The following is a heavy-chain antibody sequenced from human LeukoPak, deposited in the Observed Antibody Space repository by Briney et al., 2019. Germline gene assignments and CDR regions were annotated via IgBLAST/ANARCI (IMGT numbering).Heavy chain of an antibody. V-gene: IGHV4-59*01. CDR1: GGSISSYY. CDR3: ARGYSYGYLVFDY. D-gene: IGHD5-18*01. CDR2: IYYGGST. J-gene: IGHJ4*02. Sequence: SETLSLTCTVSGGSISSYYWSWIRQPPGKGLEWIGYIYYGGSTNYNPSLKSRVTISVDTSKNQFSLKLSSVTAADTAVYYCARGYSYGYLVFDYWGQGTLVTVSS.